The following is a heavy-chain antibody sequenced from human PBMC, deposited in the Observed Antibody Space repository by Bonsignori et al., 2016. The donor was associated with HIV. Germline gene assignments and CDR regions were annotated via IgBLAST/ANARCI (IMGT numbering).Heavy chain of an antibody. D-gene: IGHD6-25*01. V-gene: IGHV1-46*01. J-gene: IGHJ4*02. CDR3: ARSAAIDVSGLGKALGY. CDR2: INLSGGRT. Sequence: WVRQAPGQGLEWMGIINLSGGRTTYAQNFQGRLTMTRDTSTSTVYMELSSLRSEDTAVYYCARSAAIDVSGLGKALGYWGQGTLVTVSS.